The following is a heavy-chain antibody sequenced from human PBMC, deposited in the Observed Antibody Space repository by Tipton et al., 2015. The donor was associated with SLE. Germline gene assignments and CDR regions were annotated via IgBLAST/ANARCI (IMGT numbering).Heavy chain of an antibody. Sequence: TLSLTCTVSGGSISSYYWSWIRQPPGKGLEWIGEINHSGSTNYNPSLKSRVTISVDTSKNQFSLKLNSVTAADTAVYYCARLLGYCSGGSCYPDYWGQGTLVTVSS. CDR2: INHSGST. J-gene: IGHJ4*02. CDR1: GGSISSYY. V-gene: IGHV4-34*01. CDR3: ARLLGYCSGGSCYPDY. D-gene: IGHD2-15*01.